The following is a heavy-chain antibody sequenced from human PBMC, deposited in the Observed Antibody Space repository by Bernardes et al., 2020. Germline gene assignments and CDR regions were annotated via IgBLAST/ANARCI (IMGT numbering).Heavy chain of an antibody. J-gene: IGHJ6*04. CDR1: GFTFSNYA. D-gene: IGHD6-6*01. Sequence: GGSLRLSCAASGFTFSNYALTWVRQAPGKGLEWVSAVSSSGITTYYADSVKGRFTISRDNSQSTLYLQMNSLRAEDTAVYYCARSTSSSLLDLWGKGTTVTVTS. CDR2: VSSSGITT. V-gene: IGHV3-23*01. CDR3: ARSTSSSLLDL.